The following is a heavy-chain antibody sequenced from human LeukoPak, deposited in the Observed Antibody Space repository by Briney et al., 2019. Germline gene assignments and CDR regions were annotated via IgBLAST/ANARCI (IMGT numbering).Heavy chain of an antibody. J-gene: IGHJ6*02. Sequence: GGSLRLSCAASGFTFSSYAMSWVRQAPGKGLEWVSVIYSGGSTYYADSVKGRFTISRHNSKNTLYLQMNSLRAEDTAVYYCARDNWNDVNYGMDVWGQGTTVTVSS. CDR2: IYSGGST. CDR1: GFTFSSYA. D-gene: IGHD1-20*01. V-gene: IGHV3-53*04. CDR3: ARDNWNDVNYGMDV.